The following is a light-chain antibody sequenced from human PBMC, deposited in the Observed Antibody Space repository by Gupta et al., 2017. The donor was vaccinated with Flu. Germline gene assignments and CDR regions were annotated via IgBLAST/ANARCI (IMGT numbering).Light chain of an antibody. CDR1: SSDVGRYNF. Sequence: QSALTQPASVSGSPGQSITISCTGASSDVGRYNFVSWFQQHPGKAPKVIIYEVNYRPAGVATRFSGSKSGNTASLTISGLQAEDEGDYYCTSYTSDNILLFGGGTKLTVL. CDR2: EVN. CDR3: TSYTSDNILL. V-gene: IGLV2-14*03. J-gene: IGLJ2*01.